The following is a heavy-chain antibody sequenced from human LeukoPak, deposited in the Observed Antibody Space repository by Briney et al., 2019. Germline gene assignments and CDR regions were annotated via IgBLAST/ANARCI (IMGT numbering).Heavy chain of an antibody. CDR3: ARGFTGYDYVAFDT. D-gene: IGHD3-16*01. V-gene: IGHV1-8*01. CDR1: GYTFTSYD. CDR2: MNPNSGNT. J-gene: IGHJ3*02. Sequence: ASVKVSCKASGYTFTSYDINWVRQATGQGLEWMGWMNPNSGNTGYAQKFQGRVTMTRNTSISTAYMELSSLRSEDTAVYYCARGFTGYDYVAFDTWGQGTMVTVSS.